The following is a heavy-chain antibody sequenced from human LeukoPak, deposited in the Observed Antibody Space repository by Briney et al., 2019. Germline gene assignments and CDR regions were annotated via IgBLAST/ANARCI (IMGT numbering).Heavy chain of an antibody. J-gene: IGHJ4*02. CDR1: GYTFSSYG. V-gene: IGHV1-18*01. CDR3: ARGPAGYSSSRYDY. Sequence: ASMKVSCKASGYTFSSYGISWVRQAPGQGLEWMGGISAYNGNTNYGQKFQGRVTMTTDTSTSTAYMELRSLRSDDTAVYYCARGPAGYSSSRYDYWGQGSLVTVSS. D-gene: IGHD6-13*01. CDR2: ISAYNGNT.